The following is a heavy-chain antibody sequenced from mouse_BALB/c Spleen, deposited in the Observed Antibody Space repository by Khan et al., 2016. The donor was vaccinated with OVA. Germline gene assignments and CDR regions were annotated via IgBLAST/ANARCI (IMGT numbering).Heavy chain of an antibody. Sequence: EVKLEESGGDLVNPGGSLKLSCAASGFIFSSYGMSWVRQTPDKRLEWVATISSGGTYTYYPDSVEGRFTISRDNAKNTLSLQMSSLKSEDTAMYYCTRFITTTTGDYYAMDYWGQGTSVTVSS. CDR2: ISSGGTYT. V-gene: IGHV5-6*02. CDR3: TRFITTTTGDYYAMDY. D-gene: IGHD1-2*01. CDR1: GFIFSSYG. J-gene: IGHJ4*01.